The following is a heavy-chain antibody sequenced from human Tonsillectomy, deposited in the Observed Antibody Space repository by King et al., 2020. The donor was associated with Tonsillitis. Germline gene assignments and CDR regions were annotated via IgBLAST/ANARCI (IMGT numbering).Heavy chain of an antibody. Sequence: VQLQQWGAGLLKPSETLSLTCAVYGGSFSGYYWSGISQPPGKGLDWFGEINHSGSTNYNPSLKSRVTISVDTSKKQFSLKLSSVTAADTAVYYCARVDIVVVPAALSYFDLWGRGTLVTVSS. D-gene: IGHD2-2*01. J-gene: IGHJ2*01. V-gene: IGHV4-34*01. CDR1: GGSFSGYY. CDR3: ARVDIVVVPAALSYFDL. CDR2: INHSGST.